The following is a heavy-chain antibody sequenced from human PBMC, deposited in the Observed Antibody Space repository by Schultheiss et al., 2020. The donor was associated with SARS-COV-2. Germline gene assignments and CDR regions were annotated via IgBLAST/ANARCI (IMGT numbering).Heavy chain of an antibody. CDR3: ARDHFYYSSSSPPGY. V-gene: IGHV3-30*06. D-gene: IGHD6-13*01. Sequence: GESLKISCAASGFTFSSYGMHWVRQAPDKGLEWVAVISYDANNKYYADSVKGRFTISRDNSKNTLFLQINSLRAEDTAVYYCARDHFYYSSSSPPGYWGQGTLVTVSS. J-gene: IGHJ4*02. CDR1: GFTFSSYG. CDR2: ISYDANNK.